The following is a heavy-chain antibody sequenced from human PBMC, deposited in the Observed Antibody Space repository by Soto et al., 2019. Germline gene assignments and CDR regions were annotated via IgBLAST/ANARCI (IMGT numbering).Heavy chain of an antibody. D-gene: IGHD1-26*01. CDR3: ARDWDHMDV. CDR1: GFTFSSYS. V-gene: IGHV3-21*01. J-gene: IGHJ6*03. Sequence: EVQLVESGGGLVKPGESLRLSCAGSGFTFSSYSFNWVRQAPGKGLEWVSSVSNGGSYTYYADSVKGRFTISRDNAENSAFLQMNSLRAEDTAVYDCARDWDHMDVWGNGTTVTVS. CDR2: VSNGGSYT.